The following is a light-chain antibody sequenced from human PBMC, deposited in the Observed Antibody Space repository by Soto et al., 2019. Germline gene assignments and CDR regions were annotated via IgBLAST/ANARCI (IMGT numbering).Light chain of an antibody. CDR1: QSISSW. CDR3: QQYNNWPAT. CDR2: KAS. Sequence: DIQMTQSPSTLSASVGDRVTITCRASQSISSWLAWYQQKPGKAPKLLIYKASSLESGVPSRFSGSGSGTEFTLTISSLQSEDFAVYYCQQYNNWPATFGPGTKVDIK. J-gene: IGKJ3*01. V-gene: IGKV1-5*03.